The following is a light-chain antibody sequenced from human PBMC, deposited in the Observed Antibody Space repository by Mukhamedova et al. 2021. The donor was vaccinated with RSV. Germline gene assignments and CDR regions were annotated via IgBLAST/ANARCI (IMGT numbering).Light chain of an antibody. J-gene: IGKJ4*01. CDR1: GISSS. V-gene: IGKV1-13*02. CDR2: DVS. CDR3: QQFNTYRLS. Sequence: GISSSLAWYQQKPGKAPKVLIYDVSTLESGVPSRFSGSGSGTDFTLTISSLLPEGFATYYCQQFNTYRLSFGGGTKVEIK.